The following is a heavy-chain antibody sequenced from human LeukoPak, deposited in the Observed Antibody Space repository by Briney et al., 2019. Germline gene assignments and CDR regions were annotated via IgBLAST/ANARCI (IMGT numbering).Heavy chain of an antibody. CDR3: ARRGGYSLGSSSWDQGPFAFDI. V-gene: IGHV4-30-2*01. J-gene: IGHJ3*02. CDR2: IYHSGST. D-gene: IGHD6-13*01. Sequence: SETLSLTCAVSGVSISSGGYSWSCIRQPPGKGLEWIGYIYHSGSTYYNPSLKSRVTISVDRSKNQFSLKLSSVTAADTAVYYCARRGGYSLGSSSWDQGPFAFDIWGQGTMVTVSS. CDR1: GVSISSGGYS.